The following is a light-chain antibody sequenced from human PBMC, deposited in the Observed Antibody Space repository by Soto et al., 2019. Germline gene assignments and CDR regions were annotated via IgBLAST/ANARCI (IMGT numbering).Light chain of an antibody. CDR1: QDISNY. J-gene: IGKJ4*01. Sequence: DIQMTQSPSYLSASVGDRVTITCQASQDISNYLNWYQQKPGKAPDLLIYDASNLETGVPSRFSGSGTGTDFTFTISSLQPEDIATYYWQQYHHHPPLTFGGGTKVEIK. V-gene: IGKV1-33*01. CDR2: DAS. CDR3: QQYHHHPPLT.